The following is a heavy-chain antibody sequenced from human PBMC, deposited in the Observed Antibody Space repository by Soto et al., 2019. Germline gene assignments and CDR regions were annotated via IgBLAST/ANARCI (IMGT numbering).Heavy chain of an antibody. CDR3: EREIWYDILTGYSYYGMDV. Sequence: PGGSLRLSCAASGFTVSSNYMSWVRQATGKGLEWVSVIYSGGSTYYADSVKGRFTISRDNSKNTLYLQMNSLRAEDTAVYYCEREIWYDILTGYSYYGMDVWGQGTTVTVSS. V-gene: IGHV3-53*01. CDR1: GFTVSSNY. J-gene: IGHJ6*02. CDR2: IYSGGST. D-gene: IGHD3-9*01.